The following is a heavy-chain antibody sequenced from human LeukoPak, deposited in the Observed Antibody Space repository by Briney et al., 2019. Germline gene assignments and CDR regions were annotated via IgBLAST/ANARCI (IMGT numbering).Heavy chain of an antibody. Sequence: GGSLRLSCAVSGITLSNYGMSWVRQAPGKGLEWVSAINWNSGTIRYADSVKGRFTISRDNAKNSLYLQMNSLRAEDTAFYYCVKDIRPSTWGYFHYWGQGTLVTVSS. CDR2: INWNSGTI. CDR1: GITLSNYG. V-gene: IGHV3-20*04. J-gene: IGHJ4*02. D-gene: IGHD7-27*01. CDR3: VKDIRPSTWGYFHY.